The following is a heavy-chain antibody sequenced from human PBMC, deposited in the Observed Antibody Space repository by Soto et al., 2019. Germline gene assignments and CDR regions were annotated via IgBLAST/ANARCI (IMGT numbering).Heavy chain of an antibody. Sequence: PVTVSCTASGRTLNNFAISWVRQATGQGLELMGGIIPIFGTANYAQKFQDRITITADESTSTAYMELSSLRSEDTAVYYCARGVLVREGFTTYYYYYDMDVWGQGTTVTV. CDR1: GRTLNNFA. CDR2: IIPIFGTA. J-gene: IGHJ6*02. V-gene: IGHV1-69*01. CDR3: ARGVLVREGFTTYYYYYDMDV. D-gene: IGHD3-10*01.